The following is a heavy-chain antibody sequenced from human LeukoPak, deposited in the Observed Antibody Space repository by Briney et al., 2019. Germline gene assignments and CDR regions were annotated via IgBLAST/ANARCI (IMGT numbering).Heavy chain of an antibody. D-gene: IGHD4-11*01. CDR2: IYYSGRT. Sequence: SQTLSLTCTVSGGSISSDYWSWIRQPPGKGLEWIGYIYYSGRTYYNPSLKSRITISVDTSKNQFSLKLSSVTAADTAVYYCARGFYSPHYWGQGTLVSVSS. V-gene: IGHV4-59*01. CDR3: ARGFYSPHY. J-gene: IGHJ4*02. CDR1: GGSISSDY.